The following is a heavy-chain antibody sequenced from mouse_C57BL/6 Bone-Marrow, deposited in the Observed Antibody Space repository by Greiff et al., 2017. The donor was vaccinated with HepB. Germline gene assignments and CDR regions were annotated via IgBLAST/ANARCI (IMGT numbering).Heavy chain of an antibody. Sequence: VKLQQPGAELVKPGASVKLSCKASGYTFTSYWMQWVKQRPGQGLEWIGEIDPSDSYTNYNQKFKGKATLTVDTSSSTAYMQLSSLTSEDSAVYYCASYYRFAYWGQGTLVTVSA. J-gene: IGHJ3*01. D-gene: IGHD2-1*01. V-gene: IGHV1-50*01. CDR3: ASYYRFAY. CDR1: GYTFTSYW. CDR2: IDPSDSYT.